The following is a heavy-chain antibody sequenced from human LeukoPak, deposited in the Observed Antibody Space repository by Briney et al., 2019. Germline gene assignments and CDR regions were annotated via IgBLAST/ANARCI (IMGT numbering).Heavy chain of an antibody. V-gene: IGHV3-48*01. D-gene: IGHD2-21*01. Sequence: GGSLRLSCAASGFTFSSYSMNWVRQAPGKGLEWVSYISSSSSTIYYADSVKGRFTISRDNAKNSLYLQMNSLRAEDTAVYYCARVYCGGDCYPSFGLTPLYYFDYWGQGTLVTVSS. CDR1: GFTFSSYS. J-gene: IGHJ4*02. CDR3: ARVYCGGDCYPSFGLTPLYYFDY. CDR2: ISSSSSTI.